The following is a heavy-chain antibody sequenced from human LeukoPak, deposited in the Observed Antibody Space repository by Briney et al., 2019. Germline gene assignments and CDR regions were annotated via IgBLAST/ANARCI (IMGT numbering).Heavy chain of an antibody. CDR3: AKFPFDY. CDR2: INPNSGGT. CDR1: GYTFTGYY. J-gene: IGHJ4*02. Sequence: ASVKVSCKASGYTFTGYYIHWVRQAPGQGLAWMGWINPNSGGTDYAQKFQGRVTMTRDTSISTAYMELSSLRSDDTAVYYCAKFPFDYWGQGTLVTVSS. V-gene: IGHV1-2*02.